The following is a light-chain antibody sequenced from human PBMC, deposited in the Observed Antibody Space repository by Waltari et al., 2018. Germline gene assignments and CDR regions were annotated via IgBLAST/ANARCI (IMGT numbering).Light chain of an antibody. CDR3: QNHERLPAT. CDR2: EAS. Sequence: EIMLTQSQGTLSLSPGERATLSCRASQSIGRYLVWYQQKPGQAPRLLMYEASRRATGIPDRFSGSGSGTDFSLTISRLEPEDFAVYYCQNHERLPATFGQGTKLEIK. CDR1: QSIGRY. V-gene: IGKV3-20*01. J-gene: IGKJ1*01.